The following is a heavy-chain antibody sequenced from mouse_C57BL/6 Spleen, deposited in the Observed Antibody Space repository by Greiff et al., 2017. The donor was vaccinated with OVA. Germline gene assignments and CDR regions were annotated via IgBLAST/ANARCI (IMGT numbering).Heavy chain of an antibody. Sequence: QVQLKESGAELARPGASVKLSCKASGYTFTSYGISWVKQRTGQGLEWIGEIYPRSGNTYYNEKFKGKATLTADKSSSTAYMELRSLTSEDSAVYFCARGGDGNYGYWGQGTTLTVSS. CDR3: ARGGDGNYGY. CDR2: IYPRSGNT. J-gene: IGHJ2*01. V-gene: IGHV1-81*01. D-gene: IGHD2-1*01. CDR1: GYTFTSYG.